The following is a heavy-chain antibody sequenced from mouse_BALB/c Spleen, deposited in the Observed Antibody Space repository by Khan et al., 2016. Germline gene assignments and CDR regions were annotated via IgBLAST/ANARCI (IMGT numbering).Heavy chain of an antibody. CDR3: AREGWLLGYFDY. V-gene: IGHV1-4*01. J-gene: IGHJ2*01. D-gene: IGHD2-3*01. Sequence: QVQLQQSGAELARPGASVKMSCKASGYTFTSYTMFWVKQRPGQGLEWIGYIAPRSDYTDYNQKFKDKATLTADKSSTTAYMQLNSLTSEDSAVYDCAREGWLLGYFDYWGQGTTLTVSS. CDR1: GYTFTSYT. CDR2: IAPRSDYT.